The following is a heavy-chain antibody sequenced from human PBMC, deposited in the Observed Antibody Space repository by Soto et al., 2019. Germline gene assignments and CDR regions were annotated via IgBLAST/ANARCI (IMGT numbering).Heavy chain of an antibody. CDR2: IIPIFGTA. V-gene: IGHV1-69*12. D-gene: IGHD6-13*01. Sequence: QVQLVQSGAEVKKPGSSVKVSCKASGGTFSSYAISWVRQAPGQGLEWMGGIIPIFGTANYAQKFQGRVXIXAXXSTSTAYMELSSLRSEDTAVYYCARSSSWANWFDPWGQGTLVTVSS. J-gene: IGHJ5*02. CDR3: ARSSSWANWFDP. CDR1: GGTFSSYA.